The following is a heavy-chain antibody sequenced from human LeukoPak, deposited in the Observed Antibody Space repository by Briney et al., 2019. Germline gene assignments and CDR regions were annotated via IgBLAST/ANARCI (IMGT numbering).Heavy chain of an antibody. CDR1: VDSISSYQ. Sequence: SQTLSLTCTVSVDSISSYQWSWIRQPAGKGLEWIGRIYPSESAIYSPSLKSRVTISVDTSKKQFSLKVTSVTAADTAIYYCASGTIFGVITPHSFHYWGRGTQVSVSS. V-gene: IGHV4-4*07. J-gene: IGHJ4*02. D-gene: IGHD3-3*01. CDR3: ASGTIFGVITPHSFHY. CDR2: IYPSESA.